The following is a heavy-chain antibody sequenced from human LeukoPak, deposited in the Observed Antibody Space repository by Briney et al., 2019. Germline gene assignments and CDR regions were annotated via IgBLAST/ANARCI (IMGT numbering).Heavy chain of an antibody. J-gene: IGHJ5*02. CDR1: GFTFSSYT. CDR3: AREELGSSLGFDP. V-gene: IGHV3-30-3*01. CDR2: ISFDGSNK. Sequence: GGSLRLSCAASGFTFSSYTIHWVRQPPGKGLEWVAVISFDGSNKYYADSVKGRFTISRDNSKNTLYLQMNSLRAEDTAVYCCAREELGSSLGFDPWGQGTLVTVSS. D-gene: IGHD3-16*01.